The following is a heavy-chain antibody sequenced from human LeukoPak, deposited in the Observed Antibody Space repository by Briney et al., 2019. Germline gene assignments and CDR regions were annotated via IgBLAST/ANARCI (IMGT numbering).Heavy chain of an antibody. Sequence: KASETLSLTCAVYGGSFSGYYWSWIRQPPGKGLEWIGEINHSGSTNYNPSLKSRVTISVDTSKNQFSLKLSSVTAADTAVYYCARGLQITIFGVVTSNWFDPWGQGTLVTVSS. V-gene: IGHV4-34*01. CDR3: ARGLQITIFGVVTSNWFDP. J-gene: IGHJ5*02. CDR2: INHSGST. CDR1: GGSFSGYY. D-gene: IGHD3-3*01.